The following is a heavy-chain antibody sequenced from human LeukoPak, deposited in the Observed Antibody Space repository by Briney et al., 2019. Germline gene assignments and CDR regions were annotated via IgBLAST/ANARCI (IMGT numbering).Heavy chain of an antibody. CDR1: GGSISSYY. CDR3: ARHGPRNSPFDY. V-gene: IGHV4-4*07. J-gene: IGHJ4*02. Sequence: SETLSLTCTVSGGSISSYYWSWIRQPAGKGLEWIGRIYTSGSTNYNPSLKSRVTMSVDMSKNHFSLKLRSVTAADTAVYYCARHGPRNSPFDYWGQGTLVTVSS. CDR2: IYTSGST. D-gene: IGHD2-21*01.